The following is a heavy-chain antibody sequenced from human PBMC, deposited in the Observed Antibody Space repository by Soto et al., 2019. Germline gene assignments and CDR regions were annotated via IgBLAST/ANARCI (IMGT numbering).Heavy chain of an antibody. D-gene: IGHD3-10*01. J-gene: IGHJ4*02. CDR2: ISYDGDNE. CDR3: AKLVDRLGGLTVVAY. V-gene: IGHV3-30*18. CDR1: GFPFSSYG. Sequence: QVRLVESGGGVVQPGRSVMLSCTVSGFPFSSYGFHWVRQAPGKGLEWVALISYDGDNEYYPDSVKGRFTITRDNSENTLYSQMHSLRREDTAVYYCAKLVDRLGGLTVVAYWGRGTLVTVSS.